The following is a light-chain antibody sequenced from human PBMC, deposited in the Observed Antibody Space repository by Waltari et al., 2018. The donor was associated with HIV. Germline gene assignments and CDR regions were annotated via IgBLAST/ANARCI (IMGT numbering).Light chain of an antibody. V-gene: IGLV7-46*01. CDR1: TGAVTCGHY. CDR3: LLYYSGARV. Sequence: QAVVTQEHSLTVSLGGTVTLTCASSTGAVTCGHYPYWFQQRPGQAPRTLIYDTRHRHSWTPARFSASLLGGKAALTLSGAQPEDEADYYCLLYYSGARVFGGGTKLTV. J-gene: IGLJ2*01. CDR2: DTR.